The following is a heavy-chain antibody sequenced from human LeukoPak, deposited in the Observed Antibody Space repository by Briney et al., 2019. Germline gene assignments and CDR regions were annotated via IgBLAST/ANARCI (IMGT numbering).Heavy chain of an antibody. Sequence: PGGSLRLSCAASGFTFSSYWMSWVRQAPGKGLEWVANIKQDGSEKYYVDSVEGRFTISRDNAKNSLYLQMNSLRAEDTAVYYCARDGTYNDSSGYDDAFDIWGQGTMVTVSS. V-gene: IGHV3-7*01. J-gene: IGHJ3*02. CDR1: GFTFSSYW. D-gene: IGHD3-22*01. CDR3: ARDGTYNDSSGYDDAFDI. CDR2: IKQDGSEK.